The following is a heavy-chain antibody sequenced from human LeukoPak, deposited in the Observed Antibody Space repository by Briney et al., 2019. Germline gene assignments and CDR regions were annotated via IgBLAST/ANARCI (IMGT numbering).Heavy chain of an antibody. CDR2: IYGRAST. D-gene: IGHD3-3*01. V-gene: IGHV4-38-2*01. J-gene: IGHJ4*02. CDR1: GYSLGKNYY. CDR3: ARYDSRGSASTKFDY. Sequence: SETLSLTCAVSGYSLGKNYYWGWIRQSPGKGLEXIGRIYGRASTSYNPSLMNRVTMSVDTSKNHFSLQLTSVTAADTAVYYCARYDSRGSASTKFDYWGPGIQVTVSS.